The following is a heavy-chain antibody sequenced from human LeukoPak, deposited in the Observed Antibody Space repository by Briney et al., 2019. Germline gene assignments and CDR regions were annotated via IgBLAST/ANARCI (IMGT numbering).Heavy chain of an antibody. CDR2: ISSIISYI. CDR3: ARETVVTPQAFDI. CDR1: GFTFSSYS. D-gene: IGHD4-23*01. Sequence: PGGSLRLSCAASGFTFSSYSINWVRQAPGKGLEWVSSISSIISYINYADSVKGRFTISRDNAKNSLYLQMNSLRAEDTAVYYCARETVVTPQAFDIWGQGTMVTVSS. J-gene: IGHJ3*02. V-gene: IGHV3-21*01.